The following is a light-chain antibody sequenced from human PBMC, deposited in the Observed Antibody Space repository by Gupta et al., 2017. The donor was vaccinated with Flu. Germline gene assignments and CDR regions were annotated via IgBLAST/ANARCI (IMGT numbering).Light chain of an antibody. CDR2: DTS. J-gene: IGKJ3*01. Sequence: IGLTQSPDTLSLSPGERATLSCRASQSVSDSYVAWYQQTPGQAPRLVIYDTSRRASGVPDRFSGSGSGTEFTLTITAAEPQDSGICFCQHEGCSPFTFGHGTKVDI. CDR3: QHEGCSPFT. CDR1: QSVSDSY. V-gene: IGKV3-20*01.